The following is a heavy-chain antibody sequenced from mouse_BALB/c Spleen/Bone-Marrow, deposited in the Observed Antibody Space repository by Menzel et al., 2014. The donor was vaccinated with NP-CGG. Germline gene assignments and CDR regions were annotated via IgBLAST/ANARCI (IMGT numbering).Heavy chain of an antibody. J-gene: IGHJ4*01. D-gene: IGHD4-1*01. CDR1: GFNIKDTY. CDR3: ARWEYYAMDY. CDR2: IDPANGNT. V-gene: IGHV14-3*02. Sequence: EVQLQESGAELVKPGASVKLSCTASGFNIKDTYMHWVKQRPEQGLEWIGRIDPANGNTKYDPKFQGKATITADTSSNTAYMQLSSLTSEDTAVYYCARWEYYAMDYWGQGTSVTVSS.